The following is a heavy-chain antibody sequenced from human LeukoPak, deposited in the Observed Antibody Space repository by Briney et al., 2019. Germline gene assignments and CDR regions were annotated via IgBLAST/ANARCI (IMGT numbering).Heavy chain of an antibody. Sequence: SETLSLTCTVSGGSMSSYYWSWIRQPPGKVLEWIGYIYYSGSTNYNPSLKDRVTIAVDTSKHQFSLKLSSVTAADTAVYYCARSSSWPKYYYYYMDVWGKGTTVTVSS. J-gene: IGHJ6*03. CDR2: IYYSGST. D-gene: IGHD6-13*01. CDR3: ARSSSWPKYYYYYMDV. V-gene: IGHV4-59*01. CDR1: GGSMSSYY.